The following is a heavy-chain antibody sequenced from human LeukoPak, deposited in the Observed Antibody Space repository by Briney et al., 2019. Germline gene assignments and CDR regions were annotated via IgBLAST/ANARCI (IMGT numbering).Heavy chain of an antibody. V-gene: IGHV1-18*01. D-gene: IGHD3-10*01. J-gene: IGHJ4*02. Sequence: GASVKVSCKASGGTFSSYAISWVRQAPGQGLEWMGWISAYNGNTNYAQKLQGRVTMTTDTSTSTAYMELRSLRSDDTAVYCCARDYGSGSYIDYWGQGTLVTVSS. CDR2: ISAYNGNT. CDR3: ARDYGSGSYIDY. CDR1: GGTFSSYA.